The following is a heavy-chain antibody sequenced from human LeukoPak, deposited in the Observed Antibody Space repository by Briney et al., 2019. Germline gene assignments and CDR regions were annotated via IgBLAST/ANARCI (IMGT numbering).Heavy chain of an antibody. V-gene: IGHV5-51*01. J-gene: IGHJ4*02. CDR1: GYRFTSYG. CDR2: ISPGDSDA. CDR3: ARRYCSSTSCNPYFFDY. Sequence: GESLKISFQGSGYRFTSYGVGWVRPMPGKGLEWMGIISPGDSDARYSPSFQGQVTISADKSISTAYLRWSSLKASDTAMYYCARRYCSSTSCNPYFFDYWGQGTLVTVSS. D-gene: IGHD2-2*01.